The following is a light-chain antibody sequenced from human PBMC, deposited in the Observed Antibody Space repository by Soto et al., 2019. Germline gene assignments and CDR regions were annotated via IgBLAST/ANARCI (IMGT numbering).Light chain of an antibody. V-gene: IGKV1-9*01. Sequence: DIQMTKSPPSISESVGARVTITCQASQGISSYLAWYQQKPGKAPKLLIYAASTLQSGVPSRFSGSGSETEFTLTISRLQPDDFATYFCHSRAFGQGTRLEIK. CDR1: QGISSY. J-gene: IGKJ5*01. CDR3: HSRA. CDR2: AAS.